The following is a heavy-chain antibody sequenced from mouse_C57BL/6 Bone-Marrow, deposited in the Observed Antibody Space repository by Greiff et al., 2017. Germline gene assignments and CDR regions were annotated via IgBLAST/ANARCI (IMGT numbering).Heavy chain of an antibody. CDR1: GYTFTSYG. Sequence: QVQLQQSGAELARPGASVKLSCKASGYTFTSYGISWVKQRTGQGLEWIGEIYPRSGNTYYNEKFKGKATLTAAKSSSTAYMELRSLTSEDSAVYFCARSKVIGYFDYWGQGTTLTVSS. CDR2: IYPRSGNT. CDR3: ARSKVIGYFDY. V-gene: IGHV1-81*01. J-gene: IGHJ2*01. D-gene: IGHD1-1*01.